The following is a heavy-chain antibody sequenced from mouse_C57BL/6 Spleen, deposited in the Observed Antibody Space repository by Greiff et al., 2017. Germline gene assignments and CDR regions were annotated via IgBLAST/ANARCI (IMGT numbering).Heavy chain of an antibody. V-gene: IGHV1-69*01. CDR2: IDPSDSYT. CDR1: GYTFTSYW. Sequence: QVQLQQPGAELVMPGASVKLSCKASGYTFTSYWMHWVKQRPGQGLEWIGEIDPSDSYTNYNQKFKGKSTLTVDKSSSTAYMQLSSLTSEDSAVYYCARSFNSPFDYWGQGTTPTVSS. J-gene: IGHJ2*01. CDR3: ARSFNSPFDY.